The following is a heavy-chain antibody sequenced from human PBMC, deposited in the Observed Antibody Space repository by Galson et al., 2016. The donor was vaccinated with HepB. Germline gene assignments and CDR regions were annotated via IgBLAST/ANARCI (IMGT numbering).Heavy chain of an antibody. CDR1: GGSISGSSYY. Sequence: SETLSLTCTVSGGSISGSSYYWVWIRQPPGKGLEWIGSMFDSGSYYYSPSLMSRLTISVDTSKNQFSLQLSSVTAADTAVYYCATYDFGSNFQFFDLWGRGTLITVSS. CDR3: ATYDFGSNFQFFDL. CDR2: MFDSGSY. V-gene: IGHV4-39*01. D-gene: IGHD4-23*01. J-gene: IGHJ2*01.